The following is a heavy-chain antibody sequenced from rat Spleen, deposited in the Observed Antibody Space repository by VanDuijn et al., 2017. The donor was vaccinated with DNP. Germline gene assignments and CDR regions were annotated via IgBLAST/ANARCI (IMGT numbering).Heavy chain of an antibody. CDR2: INMGSGGT. Sequence: QVQLQQSGAELAKPGSSVKISCKASGYTFTTYYISWIKQTTGQGLDYIGYINMGSGGTNYNEKFKGKATLTVDKSSSTAFMQLSSLTPDDSAVYYCARRRLPYWYFDFWGPGTMVTVSS. J-gene: IGHJ1*01. CDR1: GYTFTTYY. D-gene: IGHD1-4*01. CDR3: ARRRLPYWYFDF. V-gene: IGHV1-43*01.